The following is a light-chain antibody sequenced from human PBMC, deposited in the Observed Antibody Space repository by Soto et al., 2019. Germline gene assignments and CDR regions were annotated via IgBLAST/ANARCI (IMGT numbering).Light chain of an antibody. Sequence: QSVLTQPPSASGSPGQSVTLSCTGTSSDVGGYNSVSWYQQHPGKAPKLMIYEVTTRPSGVPDRFSGSKSGNTASLTVSGLQGEDEADYYCSSYGGRNNLVFGGGTKVTVL. CDR2: EVT. CDR1: SSDVGGYNS. CDR3: SSYGGRNNLV. V-gene: IGLV2-8*01. J-gene: IGLJ2*01.